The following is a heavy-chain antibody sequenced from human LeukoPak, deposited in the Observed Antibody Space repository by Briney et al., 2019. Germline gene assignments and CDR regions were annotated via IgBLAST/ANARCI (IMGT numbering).Heavy chain of an antibody. CDR2: ISYDGSNK. D-gene: IGHD3-16*02. CDR1: GFTFSSYG. V-gene: IGHV3-30*18. J-gene: IGHJ4*02. Sequence: GGSLRLSCAASGFTFSSYGMHWVRQAPGKGLEWVAVISYDGSNKYYADSVKGRFTISRDNSKNTLYLQMNSLRAEDTAVYYCAKGEIWGGYRSVELDYWGQGTLVTVSS. CDR3: AKGEIWGGYRSVELDY.